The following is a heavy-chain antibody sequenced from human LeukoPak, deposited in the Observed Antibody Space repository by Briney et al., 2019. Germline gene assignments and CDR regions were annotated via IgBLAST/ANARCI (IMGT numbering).Heavy chain of an antibody. CDR1: GYTFTGYY. V-gene: IGHV1-2*02. CDR2: NNPNSGGT. J-gene: IGHJ5*02. CDR3: ARISFELRAPSFDP. Sequence: ASVKVSCKASGYTFTGYYIHWVRQAPGQGLEWMGWNNPNSGGTFYAQKFQGRVTMTRDTSISTAYMELSRLRSDDTAVYYCARISFELRAPSFDPWGQGTLVTVSS. D-gene: IGHD1-26*01.